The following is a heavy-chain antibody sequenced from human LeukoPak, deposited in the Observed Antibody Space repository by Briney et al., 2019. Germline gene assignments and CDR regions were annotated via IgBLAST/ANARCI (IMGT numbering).Heavy chain of an antibody. J-gene: IGHJ4*02. V-gene: IGHV4-4*07. CDR3: ARDEQGSLDY. CDR2: IHTSGST. Sequence: KPSETLSLTCTVSGGSIRSYYWNWIRQPAGEGLEWIGRIHTSGSTYYNPSLKSRVTISVDTSKNQFSLKLSSVTAADTAVYYCARDEQGSLDYWGQGTLVTVSS. CDR1: GGSIRSYY. D-gene: IGHD6-13*01.